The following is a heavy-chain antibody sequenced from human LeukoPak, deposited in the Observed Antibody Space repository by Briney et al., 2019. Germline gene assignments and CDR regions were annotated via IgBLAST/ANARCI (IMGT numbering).Heavy chain of an antibody. CDR1: GLTSSSYW. CDR2: INQDGSAT. Sequence: PGPSLRLSCAPSGLTSSSYWMNSVRQTPGKGLGRVANINQDGSATYSVDSVEGRFTISRDNAKNSLDLQMDRLRAEDTAVYYYALGGRTGNNWFDPWGQGTLVIVSS. D-gene: IGHD1-1*01. J-gene: IGHJ5*02. CDR3: ALGGRTGNNWFDP. V-gene: IGHV3-7*01.